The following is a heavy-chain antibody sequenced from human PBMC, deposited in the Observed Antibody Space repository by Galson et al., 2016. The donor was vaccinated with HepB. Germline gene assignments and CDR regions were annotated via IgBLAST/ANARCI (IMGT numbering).Heavy chain of an antibody. J-gene: IGHJ4*02. CDR3: AGDSVWRGGYYFDSSGLYDY. Sequence: SVKVSCKAFGYNFINYGITWVRQAPGQGLEWMGWISAYNGNTKYSQKVQGRVTMTTDTSTMTAYMELTSLKSDDTAVYYCAGDSVWRGGYYFDSSGLYDYWGQGTLVTVSS. CDR2: ISAYNGNT. CDR1: GYNFINYG. D-gene: IGHD3-22*01. V-gene: IGHV1-18*01.